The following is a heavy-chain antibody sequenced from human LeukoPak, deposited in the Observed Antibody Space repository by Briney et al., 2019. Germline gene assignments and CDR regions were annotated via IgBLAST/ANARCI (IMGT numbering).Heavy chain of an antibody. Sequence: GESLQISCKGSGYSFTDYWIGWVRQLPGKGLEWMGIIYPGDSDIRYSPSFKGQVTISADKSITTAYLEWSSLQASDTAMYYCARHGRYSSSPSGWSDYWGQGTMVTVSS. D-gene: IGHD6-6*01. V-gene: IGHV5-51*01. CDR3: ARHGRYSSSPSGWSDY. CDR2: IYPGDSDI. J-gene: IGHJ4*02. CDR1: GYSFTDYW.